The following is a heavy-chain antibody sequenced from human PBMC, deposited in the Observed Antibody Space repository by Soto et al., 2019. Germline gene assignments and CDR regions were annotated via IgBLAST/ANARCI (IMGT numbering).Heavy chain of an antibody. J-gene: IGHJ4*02. CDR1: GFTFSNAW. D-gene: IGHD5-18*01. CDR2: IKSKTDGGTT. V-gene: IGHV3-15*01. CDR3: TTEFPGYSYGQHFDY. Sequence: GGSLSLSCAASGFTFSNAWMSWVRQAPGKGLEWVGRIKSKTDGGTTDYAAPVKGRFTISRDDSKNTLYLQMNSLKTEDTAVYYCTTEFPGYSYGQHFDYWGQGTLVTVSS.